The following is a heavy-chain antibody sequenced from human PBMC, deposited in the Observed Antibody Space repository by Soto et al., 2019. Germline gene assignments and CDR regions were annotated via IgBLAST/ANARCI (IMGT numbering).Heavy chain of an antibody. CDR1: GGTFSSYA. CDR2: IIPIFGTA. CDR3: AIERGCSSTSCYSYYYGMDV. V-gene: IGHV1-69*01. J-gene: IGHJ6*02. Sequence: QVQLVQSGAEVKKPGSSVKVSCKASGGTFSSYAISWVRQAPGQGLEWMGGIIPIFGTANYAQKFQGRVTITADESTSTAYMELSSLRSEDTAVYYCAIERGCSSTSCYSYYYGMDVWGQGTTVTVSS. D-gene: IGHD2-2*01.